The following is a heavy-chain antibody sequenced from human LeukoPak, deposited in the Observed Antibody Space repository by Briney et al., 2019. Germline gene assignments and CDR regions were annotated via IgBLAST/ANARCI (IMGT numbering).Heavy chain of an antibody. V-gene: IGHV3-53*01. Sequence: PGGSLRLSCAACGFTVSSNYMSWVRQAPGKGLEWVSVIYSGGSTYYADSVKGRFTISRDNSKNTLYLQMNSLRAEDTAVYYCARARIAARLDFDYWGQGTLVTVSS. CDR3: ARARIAARLDFDY. CDR1: GFTVSSNY. D-gene: IGHD6-6*01. CDR2: IYSGGST. J-gene: IGHJ4*02.